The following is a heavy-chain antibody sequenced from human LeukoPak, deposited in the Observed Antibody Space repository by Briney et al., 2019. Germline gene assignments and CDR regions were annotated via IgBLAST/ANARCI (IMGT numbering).Heavy chain of an antibody. CDR1: GYTFTDQY. J-gene: IGHJ4*02. CDR3: ARDGVVGYSYGLAY. CDR2: INPNSGGT. V-gene: IGHV1-2*02. D-gene: IGHD5-18*01. Sequence: GASVKVSCKASGYTFTDQYMHWVRQAPGQGLEWMGWINPNSGGTNYAQKFQGRVTMTRDTSISTSCMELSRLRSDDTAVYYCARDGVVGYSYGLAYWGQGTLVTVSS.